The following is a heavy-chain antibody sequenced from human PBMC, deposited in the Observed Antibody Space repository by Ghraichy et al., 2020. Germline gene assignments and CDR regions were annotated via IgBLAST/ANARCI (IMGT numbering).Heavy chain of an antibody. CDR1: GFTVSSNY. CDR3: VREGGSYSLDY. D-gene: IGHD1-26*01. V-gene: IGHV3-66*01. CDR2: IYSGGST. Sequence: GGSLRLSCAASGFTVSSNYMSWVRQAPGKGLEWVSVIYSGGSTYYADSVKGRFTISRDNSKNTLYLQMNSLRAEDTAVYYCVREGGSYSLDYWGQGTLVTVSS. J-gene: IGHJ4*02.